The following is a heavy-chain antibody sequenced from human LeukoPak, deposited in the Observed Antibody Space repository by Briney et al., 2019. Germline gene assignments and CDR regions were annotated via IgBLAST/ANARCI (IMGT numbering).Heavy chain of an antibody. CDR1: EFSVSHNY. Sequence: GGSLRLSCAASEFSVSHNYMSWVRQAPGKGLEWVSGISGSGDSTYYADSVKGRFTISRDNSKNTLYLQMHSLRAEDTAVYYCANRNYYFDYWGQGTLVTVSS. CDR2: ISGSGDST. CDR3: ANRNYYFDY. J-gene: IGHJ4*02. V-gene: IGHV3-23*01.